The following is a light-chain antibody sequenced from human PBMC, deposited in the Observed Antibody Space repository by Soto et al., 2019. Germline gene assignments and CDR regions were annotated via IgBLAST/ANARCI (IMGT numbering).Light chain of an antibody. V-gene: IGLV1-40*01. J-gene: IGLJ2*01. CDR1: SSNIGSFYD. Sequence: QSVLTQPPSGSGAPGQRVTIPCTGRSSNIGSFYDVHWYQQLPGTVPKLLIYGDNNRPSGVPDRFSGSKSGTSASLAITGLQPEDEADYYCQSYDNSLSHVVFGGGTKLTVL. CDR3: QSYDNSLSHVV. CDR2: GDN.